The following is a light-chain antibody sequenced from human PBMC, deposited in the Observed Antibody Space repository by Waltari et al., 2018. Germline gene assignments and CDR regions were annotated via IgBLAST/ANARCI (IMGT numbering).Light chain of an antibody. J-gene: IGLJ2*01. CDR1: SGHRAHP. CDR3: QTWDSGIAI. CDR2: VTSDGSH. V-gene: IGLV4-69*01. Sequence: QLVLTQSPSASASLGASVKFTRTPSSGHRAHPLAWPQQQPGNGPRFRLKVTSDGSHSQGGDIPGRFSDSSSGAERYLTISSLQSEDEADYYCQTWDSGIAIFGGGTKLTVL.